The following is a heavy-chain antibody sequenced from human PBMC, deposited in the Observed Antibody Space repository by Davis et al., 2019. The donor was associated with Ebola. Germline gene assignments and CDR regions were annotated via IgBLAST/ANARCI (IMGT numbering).Heavy chain of an antibody. CDR3: AVEVRPPNWFDP. CDR1: GFTFDDYA. Sequence: GESLKISCAASGFTFDDYAMHWVRQAPGKGLEWVSAISGSGGSTYYADSVKGRFTISRDNSKNTLYLQMNSLGAEDTAVYYCAVEVRPPNWFDPWGQGTLVTVSS. J-gene: IGHJ5*02. D-gene: IGHD2-2*01. CDR2: ISGSGGST. V-gene: IGHV3-23*01.